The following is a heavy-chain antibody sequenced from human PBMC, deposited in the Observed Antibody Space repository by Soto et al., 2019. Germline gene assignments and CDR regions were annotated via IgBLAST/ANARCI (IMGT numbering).Heavy chain of an antibody. J-gene: IGHJ4*02. CDR2: INWKSDI. D-gene: IGHD3-16*01. CDR1: GFTFDDNA. CDR3: AISQDRGGRTTFIY. Sequence: GGSLRLSCAVSGFTFDDNAMHWVRQAPEKGLEWVSGINWKSDIGYADYVKGRFTISRDNAENSLYLQMNSLRAEDTALYYCAISQDRGGRTTFIYWGQGTQVTVSS. V-gene: IGHV3-9*01.